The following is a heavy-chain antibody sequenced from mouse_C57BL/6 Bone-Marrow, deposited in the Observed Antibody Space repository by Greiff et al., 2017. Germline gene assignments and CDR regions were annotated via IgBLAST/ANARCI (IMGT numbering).Heavy chain of an antibody. D-gene: IGHD2-3*01. V-gene: IGHV1-81*01. CDR3: ARRWLLPLYDFDY. Sequence: QVQLQQSGAELARPGASVKLSCKASGYTFTSYGISWVKQRTGQGLEWIGEIYPRSGNTYYNEKFKGKATLTADKSSSTAYMELRSLTSEDSAVYFCARRWLLPLYDFDYWGQGTTLTVSS. CDR2: IYPRSGNT. J-gene: IGHJ2*01. CDR1: GYTFTSYG.